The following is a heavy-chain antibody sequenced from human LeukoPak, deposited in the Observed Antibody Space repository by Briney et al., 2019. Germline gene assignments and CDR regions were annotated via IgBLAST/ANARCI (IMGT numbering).Heavy chain of an antibody. CDR3: ARERYCSSTSCYTDYYHYYGMDV. J-gene: IGHJ6*02. V-gene: IGHV3-11*01. D-gene: IGHD2-2*02. CDR2: ISSSGSTI. Sequence: PGGSLRLSCAASGFTFSDYYMSWIRQAPGKGLEWVSYISSSGSTIYYADSVKGRFTISRDNAKNSLYLQMNSLRAEDTAVYYCARERYCSSTSCYTDYYHYYGMDVWGQGTTVTVSS. CDR1: GFTFSDYY.